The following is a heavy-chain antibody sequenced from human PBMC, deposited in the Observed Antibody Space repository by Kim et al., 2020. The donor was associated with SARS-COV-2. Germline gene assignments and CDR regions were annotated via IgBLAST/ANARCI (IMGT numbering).Heavy chain of an antibody. J-gene: IGHJ5*02. V-gene: IGHV4-59*13. CDR3: ARIDKAVAGFDP. CDR2: IYYSGST. Sequence: SETLSLTCTVSGGSISSYYWSWIRQPPGKGLEWIGYIYYSGSTNYNPSLKSRVTISVDTSKNQFSLKLSSVTAADTAVYYCARIDKAVAGFDPWGQGTLVTVSS. CDR1: GGSISSYY. D-gene: IGHD6-19*01.